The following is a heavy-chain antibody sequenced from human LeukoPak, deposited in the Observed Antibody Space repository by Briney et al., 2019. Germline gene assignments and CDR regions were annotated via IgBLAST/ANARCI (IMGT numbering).Heavy chain of an antibody. V-gene: IGHV3-21*01. J-gene: IGHJ3*02. CDR3: ARDLSLSIRAFDI. Sequence: GGSLRLSCAASGFTFSSYSMNWVRQAPGKGLEWVSSISSSSSYIYYADSVKGRFTISRDNAKNSLYLQMNSLRAEDTAVYYCARDLSLSIRAFDIWGQGTMVTVSS. CDR2: ISSSSSYI. CDR1: GFTFSSYS. D-gene: IGHD5/OR15-5a*01.